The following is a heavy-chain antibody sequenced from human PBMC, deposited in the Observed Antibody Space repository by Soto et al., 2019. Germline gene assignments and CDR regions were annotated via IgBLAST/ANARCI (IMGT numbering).Heavy chain of an antibody. Sequence: PSETLSLTCTVSGGSISIYYWSWIRQPPGKGLEWIGYIYYSGSTNYNPSLKSRVTISVDTSKNQFSLKLSSVTAADTAVYYCARHIRDYTRRYYYYYYMDVWGKGTTVTVSS. CDR2: IYYSGST. CDR3: ARHIRDYTRRYYYYYYMDV. D-gene: IGHD4-4*01. J-gene: IGHJ6*03. CDR1: GGSISIYY. V-gene: IGHV4-59*08.